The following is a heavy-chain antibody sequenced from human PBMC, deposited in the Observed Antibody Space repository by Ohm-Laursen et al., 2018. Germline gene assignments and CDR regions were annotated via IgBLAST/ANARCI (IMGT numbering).Heavy chain of an antibody. V-gene: IGHV3-23*01. D-gene: IGHD1-26*01. Sequence: SLRLSCAASAFTFSSYAMSWVRQAPGKGREGVSAISGSGGSTYYAGSVKGRFTISRDNSKNTLYLQLNSLRAEDTAVYYCAKGGIVSSMDVWGQGTTVTVSS. J-gene: IGHJ6*02. CDR2: ISGSGGST. CDR3: AKGGIVSSMDV. CDR1: AFTFSSYA.